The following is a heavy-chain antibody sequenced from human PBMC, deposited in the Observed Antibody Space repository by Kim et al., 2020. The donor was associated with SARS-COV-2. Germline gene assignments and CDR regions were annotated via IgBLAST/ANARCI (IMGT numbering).Heavy chain of an antibody. Sequence: GGSLRLSCAASGLSFSDSYMNWVRQAPGKGLELLSFISTRGESIFYADSVEGRFTISRDNAKNSLYFQMNYLRAEDTAVYYCARSGKGYNAFGIWGQGGLVTVSS. V-gene: IGHV3-11*01. J-gene: IGHJ4*02. CDR3: ARSGKGYNAFGI. D-gene: IGHD5-12*01. CDR2: ISTRGESI. CDR1: GLSFSDSY.